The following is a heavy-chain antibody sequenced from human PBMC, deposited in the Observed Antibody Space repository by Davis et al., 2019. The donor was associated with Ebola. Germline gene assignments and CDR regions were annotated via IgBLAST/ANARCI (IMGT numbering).Heavy chain of an antibody. CDR3: AREVLDIVVVVAATGFWIDP. J-gene: IGHJ5*02. V-gene: IGHV4-34*01. Sequence: SETLSLTCAVYGGSFSGYYWSWIRQPPGKGLEWIGEINHSGSTNYNPSLKSRVTISVDTSKNQFSLKLSSVTAADTAVYYCAREVLDIVVVVAATGFWIDPWGQGTLVTVSS. CDR1: GGSFSGYY. D-gene: IGHD2-15*01. CDR2: INHSGST.